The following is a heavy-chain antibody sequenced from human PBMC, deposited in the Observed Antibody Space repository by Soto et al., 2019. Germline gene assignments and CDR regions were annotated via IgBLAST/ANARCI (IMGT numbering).Heavy chain of an antibody. J-gene: IGHJ5*02. D-gene: IGHD2-15*01. CDR3: ARSPGEQNFLNCSGGSCYMEDWFDP. V-gene: IGHV4-59*01. CDR1: GGSISSYY. Sequence: QVQLQESGPGLVKPSETLSLTCTVSGGSISSYYWSWIRQPPGKGLEWIGYIYYSGSTNYNPSLKSRVTISVDTSKNQFSLKLSSVTAADTAVYYCARSPGEQNFLNCSGGSCYMEDWFDPWGQGTLVTVSS. CDR2: IYYSGST.